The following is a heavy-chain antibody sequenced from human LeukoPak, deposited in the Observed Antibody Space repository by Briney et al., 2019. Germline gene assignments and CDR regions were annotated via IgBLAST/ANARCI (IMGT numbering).Heavy chain of an antibody. D-gene: IGHD2-15*01. CDR2: INTGKGNT. Sequence: GASVNVSCKASGYTFTDYAMHWVRQAPGERREWTGWINTGKGNTKYSQKFQGRVTITMDTSASTAYMELSSLRSEDTAVYYCARDHVVGLAPFDPWGQGTLVTVSS. J-gene: IGHJ5*02. CDR1: GYTFTDYA. CDR3: ARDHVVGLAPFDP. V-gene: IGHV1-3*04.